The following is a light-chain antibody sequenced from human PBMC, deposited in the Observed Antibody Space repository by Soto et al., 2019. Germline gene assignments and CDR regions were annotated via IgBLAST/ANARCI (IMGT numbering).Light chain of an antibody. CDR1: SSDIGGYDL. CDR2: EVT. CDR3: CSFADFTYV. V-gene: IGLV2-23*02. J-gene: IGLJ1*01. Sequence: QSVLTQPASVSGSPGQSITISCTGTSSDIGGYDLVSWYQQHPGTAPKLIIYEVTKRPSGVSTRFSGSKSGNTASLTISGLQAVDEADYYCCSFADFTYVFGTGTKVTV.